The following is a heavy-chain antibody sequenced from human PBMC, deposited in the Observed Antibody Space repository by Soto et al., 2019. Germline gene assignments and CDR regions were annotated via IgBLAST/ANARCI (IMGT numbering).Heavy chain of an antibody. Sequence: SETLSLTCTVSGGSISSSSYYWGWIRQPPGKGLEWIGSIYYSGSTYYNPSLKSRVTISVDTSKNQFSLKLSSVTAADTAVYYCARGHHYDSSGYYAFDYWGQGTLVTVSS. D-gene: IGHD3-22*01. CDR3: ARGHHYDSSGYYAFDY. CDR2: IYYSGST. V-gene: IGHV4-39*01. J-gene: IGHJ4*02. CDR1: GGSISSSSYY.